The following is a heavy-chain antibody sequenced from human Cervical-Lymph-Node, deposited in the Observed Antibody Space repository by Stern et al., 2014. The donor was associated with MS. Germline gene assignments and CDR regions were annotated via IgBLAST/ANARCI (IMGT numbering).Heavy chain of an antibody. V-gene: IGHV1-2*02. CDR3: ARDWAYGSTPYNWFDP. Sequence: QVQLGQSGAEVKKPGASVKVSCKASGYSFTGYYLHWVRQAPGRGLEWMGWINPHSGGTNYAGKFQGRVTMTRDTSIGTVYMELSSLKSDDTAVYYCARDWAYGSTPYNWFDPWGQGTLVTVSS. D-gene: IGHD2-15*01. CDR2: INPHSGGT. CDR1: GYSFTGYY. J-gene: IGHJ5*02.